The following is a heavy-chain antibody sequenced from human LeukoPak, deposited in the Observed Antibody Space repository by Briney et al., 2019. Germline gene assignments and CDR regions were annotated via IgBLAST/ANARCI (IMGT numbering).Heavy chain of an antibody. CDR1: GDSISSYF. J-gene: IGHJ6*03. D-gene: IGHD3-10*01. V-gene: IGHV4-4*07. CDR3: ARALWFGESKTAPYYYYMGV. CDR2: IYSSGST. Sequence: KSSETLSLTCTVSGDSISSYFWSWIRQPAGKGLEWIGRIYSSGSTNYNPALKSRVTMSVDTSKNQFSLKLSSVTAADTAVYYCARALWFGESKTAPYYYYMGVWGKGTTATFSS.